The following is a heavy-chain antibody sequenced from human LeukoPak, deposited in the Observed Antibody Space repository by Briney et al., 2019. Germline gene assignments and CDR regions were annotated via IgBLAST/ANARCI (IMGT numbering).Heavy chain of an antibody. V-gene: IGHV1-69*05. D-gene: IGHD2/OR15-2a*01. CDR2: IIPIFGTA. J-gene: IGHJ4*02. CDR3: ARDYFKGETPRNDY. CDR1: GGTFSSYA. Sequence: SVKVSCKASGGTFSSYAISWLRQAPGQGLEWMGRIIPIFGTANYAQKFQGRVTITTDESTGAAYMELSSLRSEDTAVYYCARDYFKGETPRNDYWGQGTLVTVSS.